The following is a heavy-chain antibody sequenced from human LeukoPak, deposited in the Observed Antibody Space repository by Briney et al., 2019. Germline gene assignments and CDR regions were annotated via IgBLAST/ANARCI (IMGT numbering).Heavy chain of an antibody. D-gene: IGHD6-13*01. J-gene: IGHJ5*02. V-gene: IGHV1-58*01. CDR1: GFTFTSRSA. Sequence: SVKVSCKASGFTFTSRSAVQWVRQARGQRLEWIGWIVVDSDNTNYAENFQERVTITRDMSASTSYMELSSLRSEDTAVYFCAAPYTSSWFDLWGQGTLATVSS. CDR3: AAPYTSSWFDL. CDR2: IVVDSDNT.